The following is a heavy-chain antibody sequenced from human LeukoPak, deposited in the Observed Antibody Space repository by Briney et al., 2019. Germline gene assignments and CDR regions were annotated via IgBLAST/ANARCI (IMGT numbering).Heavy chain of an antibody. CDR2: INHSGST. CDR1: GGSFSGYY. Sequence: SETLSLTCAVYGGSFSGYYWSWIRQPPGKGLEWIGEINHSGSTNYNPSLKSRVTISVDTSKNQFSLKLSSVTAADTAVYYCARHEIFGVVIMSWFDPWGQGTLVTVSS. D-gene: IGHD3-3*01. CDR3: ARHEIFGVVIMSWFDP. J-gene: IGHJ5*02. V-gene: IGHV4-34*01.